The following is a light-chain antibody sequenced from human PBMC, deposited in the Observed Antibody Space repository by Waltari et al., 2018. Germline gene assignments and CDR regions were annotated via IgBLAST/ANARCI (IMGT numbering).Light chain of an antibody. CDR1: NIERKS. V-gene: IGLV3-21*02. CDR2: DDS. J-gene: IGLJ3*02. CDR3: QLWDSRSNHLV. Sequence: SYVVTQPPSWSVAPGQTATLPCEGDNIERKSVHWYQQKAGQAPVLVVYDDSDRPPGIPARLSGSNSGNTATLTIRRVEAGDEADYYCQLWDSRSNHLVFGGGTKLTVL.